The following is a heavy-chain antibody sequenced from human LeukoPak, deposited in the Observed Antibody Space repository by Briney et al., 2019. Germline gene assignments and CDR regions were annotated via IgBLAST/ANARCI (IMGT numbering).Heavy chain of an antibody. CDR3: ARGLHGYSYGYVPWELYSYMDV. CDR2: FYTSGHT. Sequence: EPSETLSLTCTVSGGSMKSGSYYWTWIRQPAGKGLEWIGHFYTSGHTNYNPSLKSRVTISVDTSKNQFSLKMNSVTAADTAVYYCARGLHGYSYGYVPWELYSYMDVWGKGTTVSISS. CDR1: GGSMKSGSYY. V-gene: IGHV4-61*09. D-gene: IGHD5-18*01. J-gene: IGHJ6*03.